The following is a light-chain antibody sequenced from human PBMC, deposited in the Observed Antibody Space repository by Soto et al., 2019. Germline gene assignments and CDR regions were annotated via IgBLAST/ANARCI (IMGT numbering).Light chain of an antibody. Sequence: QSALTQPASVSGSPGQSITISCTGTRTGVGGYNFVSWDQQHPGKAPKLIIYEVSGRPSGVSNRFSGSKSNNTASLTISGLQAEDVADYYCCSYVNSKTCVCGAGSKGTVL. CDR2: EVS. V-gene: IGLV2-14*01. CDR3: CSYVNSKTCV. CDR1: RTGVGGYNF. J-gene: IGLJ1*01.